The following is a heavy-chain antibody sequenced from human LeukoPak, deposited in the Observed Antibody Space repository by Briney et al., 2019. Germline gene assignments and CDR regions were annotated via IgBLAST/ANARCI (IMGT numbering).Heavy chain of an antibody. CDR1: GGSISSYY. Sequence: PSETLSLTRTVSGGSISSYYWSWIRQPPGKGLEWVGYICYSGSTNYNPSLKSRVTISVDTSKNQFSLKLSSVTAADTAVYYCARDPQHYYDSSGYYNDAFDIWGQGTMVTVSS. CDR2: ICYSGST. J-gene: IGHJ3*02. D-gene: IGHD3-22*01. CDR3: ARDPQHYYDSSGYYNDAFDI. V-gene: IGHV4-59*01.